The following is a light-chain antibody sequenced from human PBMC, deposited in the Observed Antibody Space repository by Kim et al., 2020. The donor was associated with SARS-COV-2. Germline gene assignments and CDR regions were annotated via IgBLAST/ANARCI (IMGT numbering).Light chain of an antibody. J-gene: IGLJ3*02. CDR2: EVT. CDR3: SSYASSNAWV. V-gene: IGLV2-8*01. Sequence: QSALTQPPSASGSPGQSVTISCTGTNSDVGYYNYVSWYQQHPGKAPKLMIYEVTKRPSGVPDRFSGSKSGNTASLTVSGLQAEDEADYYCSSYASSNAWVFGGGTQLTVL. CDR1: NSDVGYYNY.